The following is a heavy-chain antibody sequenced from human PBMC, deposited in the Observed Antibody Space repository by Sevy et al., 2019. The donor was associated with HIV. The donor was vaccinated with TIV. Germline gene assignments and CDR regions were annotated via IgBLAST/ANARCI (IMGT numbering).Heavy chain of an antibody. CDR3: ARASPDYYYMDV. CDR1: GYTFTGYY. CDR2: INPNSGGT. Sequence: ASVKVSCKASGYTFTGYYMHWVRQAPGQGLEWMGWINPNSGGTNYAQKFQGRVTMTRNTSISTAYMELSRLRSDDTAVYYCARASPDYYYMDVWGKGTTVTVSS. V-gene: IGHV1-2*02. J-gene: IGHJ6*03.